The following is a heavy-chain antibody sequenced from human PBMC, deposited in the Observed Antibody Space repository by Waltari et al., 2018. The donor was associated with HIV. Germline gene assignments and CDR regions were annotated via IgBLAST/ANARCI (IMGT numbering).Heavy chain of an antibody. Sequence: QVQMVQSGAAVKNPGAAVKVSCKSSGYIFSGSYIHWVRQDPGQGLDGMGWISPNTGGTRFAQRFQGRVTVTRDTSETTVYMEVSGLTSDDTAIYYCARVSRRDGSRLFDYWGPGTLVTVSS. V-gene: IGHV1-2*02. CDR2: ISPNTGGT. CDR3: ARVSRRDGSRLFDY. D-gene: IGHD6-25*01. CDR1: GYIFSGSY. J-gene: IGHJ4*02.